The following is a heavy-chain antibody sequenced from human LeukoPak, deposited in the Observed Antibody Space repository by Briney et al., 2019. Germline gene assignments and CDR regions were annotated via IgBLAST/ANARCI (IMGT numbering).Heavy chain of an antibody. Sequence: GGSLRLSCVGSGYTFRSYDMHWVRQAPGKGLEWLAFISNDGGNEYYAGSEKGRFTIYRDNSKNTLYLQMNSLRVEDTAVYYCAKDQNWEGGYWGQGTLVTVSS. CDR2: ISNDGGNE. V-gene: IGHV3-30*02. J-gene: IGHJ4*02. D-gene: IGHD7-27*01. CDR3: AKDQNWEGGY. CDR1: GYTFRSYD.